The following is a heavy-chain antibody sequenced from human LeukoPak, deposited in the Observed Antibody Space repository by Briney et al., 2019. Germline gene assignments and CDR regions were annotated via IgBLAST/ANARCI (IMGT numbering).Heavy chain of an antibody. CDR2: INHNGNVN. CDR3: ARGGGLDV. Sequence: HPGGSLRLSCAASGFTFCSYWMDWARQAPGKGLEWVASINHNGNVNYYVDSVKRRFTISSHNDKNSLYLQMSNLRAEDTSVYFCARGGGLDVWRQGSLVTVSS. D-gene: IGHD3/OR15-3a*01. J-gene: IGHJ4*02. V-gene: IGHV3-7*03. CDR1: GFTFCSYW.